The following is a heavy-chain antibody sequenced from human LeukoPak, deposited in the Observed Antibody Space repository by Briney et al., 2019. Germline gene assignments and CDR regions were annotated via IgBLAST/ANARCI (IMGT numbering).Heavy chain of an antibody. J-gene: IGHJ4*02. Sequence: SETLSLTCAVYGGSFSGYYWSRIRQPPGKGLEWIGEINHSGSTNYNPSLKSRVTISVDTSKNQFSLKLSSVTAADTAVYYCASRRILDYFDYWGQGTLVTVSS. CDR3: ASRRILDYFDY. D-gene: IGHD2/OR15-2a*01. V-gene: IGHV4-34*01. CDR2: INHSGST. CDR1: GGSFSGYY.